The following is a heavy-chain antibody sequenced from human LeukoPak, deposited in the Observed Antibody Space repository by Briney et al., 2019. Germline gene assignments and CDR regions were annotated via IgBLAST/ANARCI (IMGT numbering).Heavy chain of an antibody. D-gene: IGHD5-24*01. CDR1: GGSFSGYY. V-gene: IGHV4-34*01. Sequence: PSETLSLTCAVYGGSFSGYYWSWIRQPPGKGLEWIGEINHSGSTNYNPSLKSRVTISVDTSKNQFSLKLSSVTAADTAVYYCARGRRDGYFGRWGQGTLVTVSS. J-gene: IGHJ4*02. CDR3: ARGRRDGYFGR. CDR2: INHSGST.